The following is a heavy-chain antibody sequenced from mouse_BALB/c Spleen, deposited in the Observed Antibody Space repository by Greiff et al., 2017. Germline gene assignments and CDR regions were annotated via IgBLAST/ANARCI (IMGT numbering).Heavy chain of an antibody. Sequence: QVQLQQSAAELARPGASVKMSCKASGYTFTSYTMHWVKQRPGQGLEWIGYINPSSGYTEYNQKFKDKTTLTADKSSSTAYMQLSSLTSEDSAVYYCARRGYYRYEGNWGQGTTLTVSS. CDR3: ARRGYYRYEGN. CDR1: GYTFTSYT. D-gene: IGHD2-14*01. J-gene: IGHJ2*01. V-gene: IGHV1-4*02. CDR2: INPSSGYT.